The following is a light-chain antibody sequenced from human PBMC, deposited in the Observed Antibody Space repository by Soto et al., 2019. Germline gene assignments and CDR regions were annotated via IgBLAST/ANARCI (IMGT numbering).Light chain of an antibody. Sequence: QSALTQPPSLSGTPGQRVTISCSGSSSNIAGNTVHWYQHLPGTAPKLLIYINDQRPSGVPGRFSASTSGTSASLAISGLQSDDEADYYCATWDDDLNAAVFGGGPQLTVL. J-gene: IGLJ7*01. CDR1: SSNIAGNT. V-gene: IGLV1-44*01. CDR3: ATWDDDLNAAV. CDR2: IND.